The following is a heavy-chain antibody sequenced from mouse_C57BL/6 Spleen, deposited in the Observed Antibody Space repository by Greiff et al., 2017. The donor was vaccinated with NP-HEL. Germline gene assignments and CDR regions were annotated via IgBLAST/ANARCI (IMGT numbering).Heavy chain of an antibody. CDR1: GYAFSSSW. Sequence: QVQLQQSGPELVKPGASVKISCKASGYAFSSSWMNWVKQRPGKGLEWIGRIYPGDGDTNYNGKFKGKATLTADKSSSTAYMQLSSLTSEDSAVYFYASSGYYCSSYVFAYWGQGTLVTVAT. J-gene: IGHJ3*01. CDR2: IYPGDGDT. CDR3: ASSGYYCSSYVFAY. D-gene: IGHD1-1*01. V-gene: IGHV1-82*01.